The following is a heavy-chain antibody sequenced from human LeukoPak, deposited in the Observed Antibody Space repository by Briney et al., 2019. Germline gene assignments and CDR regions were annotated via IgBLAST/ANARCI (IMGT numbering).Heavy chain of an antibody. D-gene: IGHD2-15*01. V-gene: IGHV1-69*13. CDR1: GGTFSSYA. Sequence: ASVKVSCKASGGTFSSYAISWVRQAPGQGLEWMGGIIPIFGTANYAQKFQGRVTITADESTSTAYMELSSLRSEDTAVYYCARDPLGDIVGGGGFDYWGQGTLVTVSS. CDR2: IIPIFGTA. CDR3: ARDPLGDIVGGGGFDY. J-gene: IGHJ4*02.